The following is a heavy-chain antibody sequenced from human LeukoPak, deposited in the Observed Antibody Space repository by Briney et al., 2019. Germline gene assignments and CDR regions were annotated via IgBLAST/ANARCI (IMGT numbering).Heavy chain of an antibody. D-gene: IGHD1-26*01. V-gene: IGHV4-4*07. CDR3: ARQGSGRSSDY. CDR1: GGSISSSY. CDR2: IFTSGTT. J-gene: IGHJ4*02. Sequence: PSETLSLTCTVSGGSISSSYWSWIRQPAGKGLEWIGRIFTSGTTEYNPSLKSRVTMSVDTSKNQFSLKLSSVTAADTAVYYCARQGSGRSSDYWGQGTLVTVSS.